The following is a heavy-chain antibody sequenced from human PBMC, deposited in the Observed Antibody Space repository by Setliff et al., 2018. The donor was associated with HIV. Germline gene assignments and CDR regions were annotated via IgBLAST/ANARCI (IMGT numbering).Heavy chain of an antibody. CDR3: ARHAPYPPWAYYYYYMDV. V-gene: IGHV4-59*13. D-gene: IGHD2-2*01. J-gene: IGHJ6*03. Sequence: SETLSLTCTVSGGFIGTYYWSWIRQSPGKGLEWIGSVYYTGSTNYNPSLESRVTMSVDTSKNQFSLRLMSLTAADTAVYYCARHAPYPPWAYYYYYMDVWGKGTTVTVSS. CDR2: VYYTGST. CDR1: GGFIGTYY.